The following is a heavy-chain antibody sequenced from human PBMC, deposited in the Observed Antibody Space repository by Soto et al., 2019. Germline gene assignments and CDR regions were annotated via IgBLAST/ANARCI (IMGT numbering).Heavy chain of an antibody. CDR2: IYSGGST. V-gene: IGHV3-66*01. D-gene: IGHD2-2*01. CDR1: GFTVSSNY. J-gene: IGHJ6*03. Sequence: EVQLVESGGGLVQPGGSLRLSCAASGFTVSSNYMSWVRQAPGKGLEWVSVIYSGGSTYYADSVKGRFTISRDNSKNTLYLQMNSLRAEDTAVYYYARAPARLGYCSSTSCYSLGYYYMDVWGKGTTVTVSS. CDR3: ARAPARLGYCSSTSCYSLGYYYMDV.